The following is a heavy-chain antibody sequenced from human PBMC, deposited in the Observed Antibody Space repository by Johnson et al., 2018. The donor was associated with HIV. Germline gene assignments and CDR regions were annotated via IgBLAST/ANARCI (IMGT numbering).Heavy chain of an antibody. CDR2: IYSGGSI. V-gene: IGHV3-53*01. CDR3: AREVDAFDM. Sequence: VQLVDSGGGFIQPGGSLRLSCASSAFTVSTNYMSWVRQAPGKGLEWVSVIYSGGSIRYADSVKGRFTISRDNAKNSLYLQMNSLRAEDTAVYYCAREVDAFDMWGQGTLVTVSS. CDR1: AFTVSTNY. J-gene: IGHJ3*02.